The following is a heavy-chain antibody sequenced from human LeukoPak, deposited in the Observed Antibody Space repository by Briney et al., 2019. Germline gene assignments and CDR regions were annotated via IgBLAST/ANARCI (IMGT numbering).Heavy chain of an antibody. J-gene: IGHJ4*02. CDR3: AASFGATSYFDY. D-gene: IGHD1-26*01. Sequence: GRSLRLSCAASGFTFISYGMHWVRQAPGKGLEWVAVISYDGSNKYYADSMKGRFTISRDNSKNTLYLQMNSLRAEDTAVYYCAASFGATSYFDYWGQGTLVTVSS. V-gene: IGHV3-30*03. CDR1: GFTFISYG. CDR2: ISYDGSNK.